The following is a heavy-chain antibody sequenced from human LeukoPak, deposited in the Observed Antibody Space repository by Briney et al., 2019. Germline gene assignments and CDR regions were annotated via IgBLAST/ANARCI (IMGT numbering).Heavy chain of an antibody. CDR1: GFTFSNYA. J-gene: IGHJ4*02. CDR2: ISGGTGTP. D-gene: IGHD4-17*01. V-gene: IGHV3-23*01. Sequence: GGSLRLSCAASGFTFSNYAMSWVRQAPGKGLEWVSGISGGTGTPFYADSVKGRFTISRDNSKNTLYLQMSSLRGEDTAVYFCAKRRTTVITMDYFDYWGQGTLVTVSS. CDR3: AKRRTTVITMDYFDY.